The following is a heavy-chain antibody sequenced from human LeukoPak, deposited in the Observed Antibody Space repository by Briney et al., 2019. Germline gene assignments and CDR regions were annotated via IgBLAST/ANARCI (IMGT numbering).Heavy chain of an antibody. CDR3: ARQDNDYPYYFDY. Sequence: SETLSLTCTVTGGSISGFYWSWLRQPPGKGLEWIGYIHYSGSTNYNPSLKSGVTISVDTSKNQFSLKLNSVTAADTAVYYCARQDNDYPYYFDYWGQGTLVTVSS. J-gene: IGHJ4*02. CDR1: GGSISGFY. CDR2: IHYSGST. V-gene: IGHV4-59*08. D-gene: IGHD4-11*01.